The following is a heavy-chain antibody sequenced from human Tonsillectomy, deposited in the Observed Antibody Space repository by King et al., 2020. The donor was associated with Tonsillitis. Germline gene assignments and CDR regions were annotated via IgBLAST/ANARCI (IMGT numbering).Heavy chain of an antibody. D-gene: IGHD3-9*01. V-gene: IGHV1-8*01. Sequence: VQLVESGAEVKKPGASVKVSCKASGYTFTTYDINWVRQATGQGLEWMGWMNPNSGYTGYAQKFQGRVTMTRNTSISTAYMELSSLRSEDTAVYYCARGLLGYTGAGYWGQGTLVTVSS. J-gene: IGHJ4*02. CDR3: ARGLLGYTGAGY. CDR1: GYTFTTYD. CDR2: MNPNSGYT.